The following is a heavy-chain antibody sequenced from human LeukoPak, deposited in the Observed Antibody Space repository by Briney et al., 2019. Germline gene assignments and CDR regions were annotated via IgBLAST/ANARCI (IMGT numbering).Heavy chain of an antibody. CDR2: ISSSSSYI. J-gene: IGHJ3*02. CDR1: GFTFSSYS. D-gene: IGHD6-19*01. V-gene: IGHV3-21*01. CDR3: ARAVRYSSGWYGPGAFDI. Sequence: GGSLRLSCAASGFTFSSYSMNWVRQAPGKGLEWVSSISSSSSYIYYADSVKGRFTISRDNAKNSLYLQMNSLRAEDTAVYYCARAVRYSSGWYGPGAFDIWGQGTMVTVSS.